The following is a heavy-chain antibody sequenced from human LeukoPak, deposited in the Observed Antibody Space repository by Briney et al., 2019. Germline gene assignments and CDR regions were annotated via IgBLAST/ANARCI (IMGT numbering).Heavy chain of an antibody. CDR1: GYSFTSYW. D-gene: IGHD3-9*01. Sequence: GESLKISCEGSGYSFTSYWIGWVRQMPGKGLEWMGIIYPGDSDTRYSPSFQGQVTISADKSISTAYLQWSSLKASDTAMYYCARREGCDILTGYYYNWFDPWGQGTLVTVSS. CDR2: IYPGDSDT. CDR3: ARREGCDILTGYYYNWFDP. J-gene: IGHJ5*02. V-gene: IGHV5-51*01.